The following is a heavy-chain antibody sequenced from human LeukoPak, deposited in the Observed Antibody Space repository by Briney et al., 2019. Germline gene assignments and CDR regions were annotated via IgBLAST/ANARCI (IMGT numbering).Heavy chain of an antibody. D-gene: IGHD3-16*01. V-gene: IGHV4-4*07. CDR3: ASSGGY. CDR1: GDSLRNYY. CDR2: IYTSGST. Sequence: SETLSLTCTVSGDSLRNYYWSWIRQPAGKGLAWIGRIYTSGSTNYNPSLKSRVTISVATSKNQFSLKLSSVTAADTAVYYCASSGGYWGQGTLVTVSS. J-gene: IGHJ4*02.